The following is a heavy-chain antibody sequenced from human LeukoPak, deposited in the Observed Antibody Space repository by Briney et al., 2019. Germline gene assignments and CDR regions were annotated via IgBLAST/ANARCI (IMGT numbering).Heavy chain of an antibody. CDR1: GGTFSSYA. Sequence: GASVKVSCKASGGTFSSYAIGWVRQAPGQGLEWMGGIIPIFGTANYAQKFQGRVTITTDESTSTAYMELSSLRSEDTAVYYCARSRWSRPRGHYYYYMDVWGKGTTVTVSS. CDR3: ARSRWSRPRGHYYYYMDV. D-gene: IGHD2-8*02. CDR2: IIPIFGTA. V-gene: IGHV1-69*05. J-gene: IGHJ6*03.